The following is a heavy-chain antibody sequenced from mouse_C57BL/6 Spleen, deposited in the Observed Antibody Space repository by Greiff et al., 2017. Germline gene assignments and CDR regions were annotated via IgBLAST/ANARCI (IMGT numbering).Heavy chain of an antibody. CDR3: ARKDDYRFAY. CDR2: INPNNGGT. J-gene: IGHJ3*01. Sequence: VQLKESGPELVKPGASVKIPCKASGYTFTDYNMDWVKQSHGKSLEWIGDINPNNGGTIYNQKFKGKATLTVDKSSSTAYMELRSLTSEDTAVYYCARKDDYRFAYWGQGTLVTVSA. CDR1: GYTFTDYN. V-gene: IGHV1-18*01. D-gene: IGHD2-4*01.